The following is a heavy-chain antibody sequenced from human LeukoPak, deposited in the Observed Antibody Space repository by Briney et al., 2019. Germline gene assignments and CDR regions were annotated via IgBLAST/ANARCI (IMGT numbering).Heavy chain of an antibody. CDR1: GFTFISYA. Sequence: GGSLRLSCAASGFTFISYAMSWVRQAPGKGLEWVSAISGCGGSTYYADSVKGRFTISRDNSKNTLYLQMNSLRAEDTAVYYCAGGSGIVVVVAATTLRYWGQGTLVTVSS. V-gene: IGHV3-23*01. CDR3: AGGSGIVVVVAATTLRY. D-gene: IGHD2-15*01. CDR2: ISGCGGST. J-gene: IGHJ4*02.